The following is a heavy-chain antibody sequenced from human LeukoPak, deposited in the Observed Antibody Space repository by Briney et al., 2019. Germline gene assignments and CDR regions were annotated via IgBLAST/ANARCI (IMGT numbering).Heavy chain of an antibody. J-gene: IGHJ5*02. Sequence: GGSLRLSCAASGFTFSGSAIHWVRQASGKGLEWVGRIRSEINSYATAYTASVRGRFTISRDDSKNTAYLQMNNLKTEDTAVYYCARAGKQLVGFWFDPWGQGTLVTVSS. D-gene: IGHD6-6*01. CDR3: ARAGKQLVGFWFDP. V-gene: IGHV3-73*01. CDR1: GFTFSGSA. CDR2: IRSEINSYAT.